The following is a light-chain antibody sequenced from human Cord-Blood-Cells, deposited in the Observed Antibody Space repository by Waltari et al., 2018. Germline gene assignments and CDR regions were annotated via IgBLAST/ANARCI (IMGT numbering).Light chain of an antibody. CDR3: QQYYRYPWT. CDR2: AAS. J-gene: IGKJ1*01. CDR1: QGISSY. V-gene: IGKV1-8*01. Sequence: AMRMIQSPSSFSASTGDRVTITCRASQGISSYLAWYQQKPGKAPTLLIYAASTWQSGVPSRCSGSGSGTDFTLAIRCVQSEDFATDLLQQYYRYPWTFGQGTKVEI.